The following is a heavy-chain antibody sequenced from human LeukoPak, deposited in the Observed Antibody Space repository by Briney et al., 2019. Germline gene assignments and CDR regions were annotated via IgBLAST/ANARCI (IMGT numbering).Heavy chain of an antibody. V-gene: IGHV5-51*01. CDR3: ARTAPFFDY. J-gene: IGHJ4*02. CDR1: GYSFTSYY. Sequence: GESLKICCKGSGYSFTSYYIVWVRQMPGKGLEWMGIIFPGDSDTRYSPSFQGQVTFSADKSINTAYLQWSSLKASDTAMYYCARTAPFFDYWGQGTLVTVSS. CDR2: IFPGDSDT.